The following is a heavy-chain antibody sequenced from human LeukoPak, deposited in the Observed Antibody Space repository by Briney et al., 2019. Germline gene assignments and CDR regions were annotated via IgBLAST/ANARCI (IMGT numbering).Heavy chain of an antibody. CDR3: VRRSGSGRNPFHI. D-gene: IGHD3-10*01. CDR1: GYTFTSYD. V-gene: IGHV1-8*03. J-gene: IGHJ3*02. Sequence: ASVKVSCKASGYTFTSYDINWVRQATGQGLEWMGWINTNSGNTGYAQKFQGRVTITRSVSISTAYMELNSLRSEDTAVYYCVRRSGSGRNPFHIWGQGTIVTVSS. CDR2: INTNSGNT.